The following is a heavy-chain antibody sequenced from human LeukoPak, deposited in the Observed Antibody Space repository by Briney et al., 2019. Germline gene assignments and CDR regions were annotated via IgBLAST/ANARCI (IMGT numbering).Heavy chain of an antibody. CDR1: GYNFPTYW. V-gene: IGHV5-51*01. Sequence: GESLKISCRGSGYNFPTYWIGWVRQMPGKGLEWMGVIYPGDSDTRYSPSFQGQVTISADKSISTAYLQWSSLKASDTAMYYCARFLLGGAILYFDYWGQGTLVTVSS. D-gene: IGHD3-3*02. CDR2: IYPGDSDT. J-gene: IGHJ4*02. CDR3: ARFLLGGAILYFDY.